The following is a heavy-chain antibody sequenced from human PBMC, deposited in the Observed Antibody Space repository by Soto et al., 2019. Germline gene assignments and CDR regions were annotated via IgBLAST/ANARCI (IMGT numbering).Heavy chain of an antibody. V-gene: IGHV1-69*06. Sequence: QVQLVQSGAEVKKPGSSVKVSCKASGDIVSSYTISWLRQAPRHGLEWMGGIIPIIDGVGYAEKYRGRVTIMVDNSPTIAYMELIVIRSVDLVVYYCAKGEGPQAVHGALYSYGMGVWSQGTTVTVSS. CDR3: AKGEGPQAVHGALYSYGMGV. CDR1: GDIVSSYT. D-gene: IGHD3-16*01. J-gene: IGHJ6*02. CDR2: IIPIIDGV.